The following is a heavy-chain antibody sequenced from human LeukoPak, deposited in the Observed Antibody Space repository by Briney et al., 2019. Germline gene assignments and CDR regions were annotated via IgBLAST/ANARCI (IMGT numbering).Heavy chain of an antibody. J-gene: IGHJ4*02. CDR1: GFTFSTYY. D-gene: IGHD3-10*01. CDR3: ARAILVRGAVYFDY. Sequence: GGSLRLSCAASGFTFSTYYMSWVRQAPGKGLEWVANIKYDASDKFYGDSVKGRFTISRDNAKNSLFLQMNSLRAEDTAVYYCARAILVRGAVYFDYCGQGTLVTVSS. V-gene: IGHV3-7*01. CDR2: IKYDASDK.